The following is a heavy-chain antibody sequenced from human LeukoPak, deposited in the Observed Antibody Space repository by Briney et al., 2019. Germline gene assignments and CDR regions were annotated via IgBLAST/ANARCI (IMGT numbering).Heavy chain of an antibody. D-gene: IGHD1-1*01. CDR2: IYTSGST. Sequence: KPSQTLSLTCTVSGGSISSGSYYWSWIRQPAGKGLEWIERIYTSGSTNYNSSLKSRVTISVDTSKNQFSLKLSSVTAADTAVYYCARVDGRRDYWGQGTLVTVSS. J-gene: IGHJ4*02. V-gene: IGHV4-61*02. CDR3: ARVDGRRDY. CDR1: GGSISSGSYY.